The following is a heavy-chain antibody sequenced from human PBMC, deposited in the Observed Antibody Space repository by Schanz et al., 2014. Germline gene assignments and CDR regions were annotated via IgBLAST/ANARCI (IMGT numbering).Heavy chain of an antibody. CDR2: IIPILGVT. CDR1: GGTFSSYT. D-gene: IGHD5-12*01. CDR3: ARDLTVDTGYVVHYYYYGMDV. Sequence: VQLEQSGAEVKKPGSSVKVSCKASGGTFSSYTISWIRQAPGQGLEWMGRIIPILGVTHYAQKFQGRVTITADKSTTTAYMELNSLRSEDTAVYFCARDLTVDTGYVVHYYYYGMDVWGQGTTVTVSS. V-gene: IGHV1-69*08. J-gene: IGHJ6*02.